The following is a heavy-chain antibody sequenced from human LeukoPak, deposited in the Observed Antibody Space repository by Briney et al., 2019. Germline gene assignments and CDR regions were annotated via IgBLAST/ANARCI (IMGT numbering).Heavy chain of an antibody. CDR3: AKDKISNYYDSSGYSGDAFDI. D-gene: IGHD3-22*01. Sequence: GGSLRLSCAASGFTFSSYAMSWVRQAPGKGLEWVAVISYDGSNKYYADSVKGRFTISRDNSKNTLYLQMNSLRAEDTAVYYCAKDKISNYYDSSGYSGDAFDIWGQGTMVTVSS. CDR2: ISYDGSNK. V-gene: IGHV3-30*04. J-gene: IGHJ3*02. CDR1: GFTFSSYA.